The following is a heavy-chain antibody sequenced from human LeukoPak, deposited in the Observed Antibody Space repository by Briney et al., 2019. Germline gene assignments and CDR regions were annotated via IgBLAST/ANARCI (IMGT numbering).Heavy chain of an antibody. D-gene: IGHD6-6*01. CDR2: ITDYNRNT. J-gene: IGHJ5*02. CDR1: SYTYTSYG. V-gene: IGHV1-18*01. Sequence: SVTETRQASSYTYTSYGISWVRQAPGQGLEWMGWITDYNRNTYYAQKFQGRVTITIDTSTNTAYKELRSLRSDDTAVYYCARDTRSSIDWYDNWGQGTLVTVSS. CDR3: ARDTRSSIDWYDN.